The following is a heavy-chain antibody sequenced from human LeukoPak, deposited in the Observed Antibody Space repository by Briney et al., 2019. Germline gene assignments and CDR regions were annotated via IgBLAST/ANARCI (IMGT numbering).Heavy chain of an antibody. J-gene: IGHJ6*02. CDR2: INHSGST. V-gene: IGHV4-34*01. Sequence: PSETLSLTCAVYGGSFSGYYWSWIRQPPGKGLEWIGEINHSGSTNYNPSLKSRVTISVDTSKNQFSLKLSSVTAADTAVYYCARLLKYQLLSNLSSKPGDHYGMDVWGQGTTVTVSS. D-gene: IGHD2-2*01. CDR3: ARLLKYQLLSNLSSKPGDHYGMDV. CDR1: GGSFSGYY.